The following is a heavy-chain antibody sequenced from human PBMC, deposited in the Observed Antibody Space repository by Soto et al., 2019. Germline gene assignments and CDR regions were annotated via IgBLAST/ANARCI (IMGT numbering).Heavy chain of an antibody. V-gene: IGHV4-30-4*01. CDR2: IYNGGHT. D-gene: IGHD6-6*01. CDR1: GGSVDSVNHY. Sequence: SETLSLTCSVSGGSVDSVNHYWSWIRQPPGKGLEWIGYIYNGGHTFYNPSLKSRVKILVDKSRNQFSLRLSSVTAADTAVYFCTTSEYSSLSINWFDPWGQGALVTVSS. J-gene: IGHJ5*02. CDR3: TTSEYSSLSINWFDP.